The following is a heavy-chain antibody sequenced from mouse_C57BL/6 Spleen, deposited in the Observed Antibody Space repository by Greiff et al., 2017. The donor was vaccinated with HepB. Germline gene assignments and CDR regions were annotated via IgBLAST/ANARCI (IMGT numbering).Heavy chain of an antibody. V-gene: IGHV1-64*01. J-gene: IGHJ2*01. CDR1: GYTFTSYW. CDR2: IHPNSGST. Sequence: QVQLQQSGAELVKPGASVKLSCKASGYTFTSYWMHWVKQRPGQGLEWIGMIHPNSGSTNYNEKFKSKATLTVDKSSSTAYMQLSSLTSEDSAVYYCARRIDSSGPYYFDYWGQGTTLTVSS. D-gene: IGHD3-2*02. CDR3: ARRIDSSGPYYFDY.